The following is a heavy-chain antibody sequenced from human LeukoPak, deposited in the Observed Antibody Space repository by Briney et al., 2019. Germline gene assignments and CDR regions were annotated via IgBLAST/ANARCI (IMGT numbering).Heavy chain of an antibody. J-gene: IGHJ4*02. CDR2: IYYSGSS. Sequence: SETLSLTCTVSGGSISSYYWSWIRQPAGKGLEWIGSIYYSGSSYYIPSLKSRVIVSVDTSKNQFSLRLSSLTVADTAVYYCARQFWGGASYRFDYWGQGALVTVSS. V-gene: IGHV4-59*04. D-gene: IGHD1-26*01. CDR1: GGSISSYY. CDR3: ARQFWGGASYRFDY.